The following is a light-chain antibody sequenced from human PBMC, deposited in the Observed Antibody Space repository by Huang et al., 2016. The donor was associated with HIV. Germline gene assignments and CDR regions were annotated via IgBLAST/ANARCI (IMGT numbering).Light chain of an antibody. CDR1: QSIDTF. V-gene: IGKV1-39*01. CDR3: QQSHTGPRT. J-gene: IGKJ2*01. Sequence: DIQMTQSPSFLSASVGDRVTITCRASQSIDTFLNWYQHKPGRAPRLLIYATSSLQSEVPSRFTGRGSATHCTLTINNLQPEDFATYYCQQSHTGPRTFGQGTKLEIK. CDR2: ATS.